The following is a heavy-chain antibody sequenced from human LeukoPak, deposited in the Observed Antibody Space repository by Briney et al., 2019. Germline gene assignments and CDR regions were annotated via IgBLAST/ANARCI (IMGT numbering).Heavy chain of an antibody. D-gene: IGHD3-16*01. V-gene: IGHV3-30-3*01. Sequence: GRSLRLSCAASVFTFSSYAKHWVRQAPGKGLEWVAVISYDGSNKYYADSVKGRFTISRDNSKNTLYLQMNSLRAEDTAAYYCAGGYYYDYWGQGTLVTVSS. CDR2: ISYDGSNK. CDR1: VFTFSSYA. CDR3: AGGYYYDY. J-gene: IGHJ4*02.